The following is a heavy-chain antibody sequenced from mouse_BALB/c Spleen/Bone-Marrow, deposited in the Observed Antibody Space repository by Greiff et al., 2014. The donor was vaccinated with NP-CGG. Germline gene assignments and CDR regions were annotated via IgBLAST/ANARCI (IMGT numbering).Heavy chain of an antibody. D-gene: IGHD2-4*01. Sequence: QVHVKQSGAELVRPGTSVEVSCKGSGYAFTNYLIEWVKQRPGQGLEWIGVINSGSGGTKYNEKFKGKATLTADKSSSTAYMQLSSLTSDDSAVYFCARAITDAMDYWGQGTSVTVSS. CDR1: GYAFTNYL. J-gene: IGHJ4*01. V-gene: IGHV1-54*01. CDR3: ARAITDAMDY. CDR2: INSGSGGT.